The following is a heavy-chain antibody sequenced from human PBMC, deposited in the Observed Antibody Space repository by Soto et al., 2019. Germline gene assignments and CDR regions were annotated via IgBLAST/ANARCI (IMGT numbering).Heavy chain of an antibody. CDR3: ERAATPGSSDY. Sequence: NPSETLSLTCTVSGGSISSGGYYWSWIRQHPGKGLEWIGYIYYSGSTYYNPSLKSRVTISVDTSKNQFSLKLSSVTAADTAVYYCERAATPGSSDYWGQGTLVTVSS. D-gene: IGHD2-15*01. V-gene: IGHV4-31*03. CDR1: GGSISSGGYY. J-gene: IGHJ4*02. CDR2: IYYSGST.